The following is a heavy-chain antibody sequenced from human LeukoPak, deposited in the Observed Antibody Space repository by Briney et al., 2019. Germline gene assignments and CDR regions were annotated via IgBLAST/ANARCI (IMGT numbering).Heavy chain of an antibody. V-gene: IGHV3-30-3*01. J-gene: IGHJ3*02. Sequence: GRSLRLSCAASGFTFSSYAMHWVRQAPGKGLEWVAVISYDGSNKYYADSVKGRFTISRDNSKNTLYLQMNSLRAEGTAVYYCARDGGLYYDPPYDAFDIWGQGTMVTVSS. CDR2: ISYDGSNK. CDR1: GFTFSSYA. D-gene: IGHD3-22*01. CDR3: ARDGGLYYDPPYDAFDI.